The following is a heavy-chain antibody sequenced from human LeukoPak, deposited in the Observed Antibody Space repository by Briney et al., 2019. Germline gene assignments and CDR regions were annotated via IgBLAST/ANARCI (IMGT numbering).Heavy chain of an antibody. D-gene: IGHD2-8*01. Sequence: PETLSLTCTVSGGSISSYYWSWIRQPPGKGLEWIGYIYYSGSTNYNPSLKSRVTISVDTSKNQFSLKLSSVTAADTAVYYCARERVSRAAAFDIWGQGTMVTVSS. CDR2: IYYSGST. CDR3: ARERVSRAAAFDI. V-gene: IGHV4-59*01. J-gene: IGHJ3*02. CDR1: GGSISSYY.